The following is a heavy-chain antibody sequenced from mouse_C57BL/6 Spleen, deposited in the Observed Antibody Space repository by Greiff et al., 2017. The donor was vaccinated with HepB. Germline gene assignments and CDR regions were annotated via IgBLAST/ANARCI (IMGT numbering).Heavy chain of an antibody. CDR1: GYAFSSSW. J-gene: IGHJ3*01. CDR3: ARDRSGVAY. CDR2: IYPGDGDT. Sequence: QVQLQQSGPELVKPGASVKISCKASGYAFSSSWMNWVKQRPGKGLEWIGRIYPGDGDTNYNGKFKGKATLTADKSYITAYMQLSSLTSEDSAVYFCARDRSGVAYWGQGTLVTVSA. D-gene: IGHD3-2*02. V-gene: IGHV1-82*01.